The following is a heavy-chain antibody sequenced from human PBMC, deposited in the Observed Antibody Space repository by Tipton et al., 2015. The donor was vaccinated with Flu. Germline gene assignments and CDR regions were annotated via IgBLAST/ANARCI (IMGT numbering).Heavy chain of an antibody. CDR3: ARYQAGLLNWFDP. V-gene: IGHV4-39*01. CDR1: GGSISSSSYY. CDR2: IYSSGST. D-gene: IGHD2-21*01. J-gene: IGHJ5*02. Sequence: TLSLTCTVSGGSISSSSYYWGWIRQPPGKGLEWIGSIYSSGSTYYNPSLKSRVTISVDTSKNQFSLKLSSVTAAATAAYYCARYQAGLLNWFDPWGQGTLVTVSS.